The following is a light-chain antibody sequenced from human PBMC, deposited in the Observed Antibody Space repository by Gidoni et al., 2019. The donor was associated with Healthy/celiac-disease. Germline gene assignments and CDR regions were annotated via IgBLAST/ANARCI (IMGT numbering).Light chain of an antibody. CDR2: QDS. V-gene: IGLV3-1*01. J-gene: IGLJ2*01. Sequence: SYELTQPPPVSVSPGQTASITCSGDKLGDKYACWYQQKPGKSPVLVIYQDSKRPSGIPERFSGSNSGNTATLTISGTQAMDAADYYCQAWDSSTAVFGGGTKLTVL. CDR1: KLGDKY. CDR3: QAWDSSTAV.